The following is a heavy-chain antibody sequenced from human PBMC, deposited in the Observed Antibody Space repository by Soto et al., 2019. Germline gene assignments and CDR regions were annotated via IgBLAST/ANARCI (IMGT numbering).Heavy chain of an antibody. J-gene: IGHJ4*02. Sequence: GASVKVSCKASGYTFTSYAMHWVRQAPGQRLEWMGWINAGNGNTKYSQKFQGRVTITRDTSASTAYMELSSLRSEDTAVYYCARAEDYDYWGGPPKYFDNWGQGTQVTVSS. V-gene: IGHV1-3*01. D-gene: IGHD3-3*01. CDR2: INAGNGNT. CDR1: GYTFTSYA. CDR3: ARAEDYDYWGGPPKYFDN.